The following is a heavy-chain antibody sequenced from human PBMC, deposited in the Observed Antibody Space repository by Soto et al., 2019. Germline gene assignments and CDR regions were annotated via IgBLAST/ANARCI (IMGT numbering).Heavy chain of an antibody. CDR3: ARDTREITRVRGVIPYYIYHMDV. Sequence: QVQLAQSGAEVKKRGSSVKVSCRVSGGTFNNYAISWVRQAPGEGLEWMGGIIPAFGKPKYAQRFQDRVTISADVYAATAYMELTSLRSGDTAVYYCARDTREITRVRGVIPYYIYHMDVWGPGTTVAVSS. CDR2: IIPAFGKP. J-gene: IGHJ6*02. CDR1: GGTFNNYA. V-gene: IGHV1-69*01. D-gene: IGHD3-10*01.